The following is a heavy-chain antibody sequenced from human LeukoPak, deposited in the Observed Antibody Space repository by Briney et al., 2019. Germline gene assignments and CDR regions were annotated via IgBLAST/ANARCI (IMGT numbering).Heavy chain of an antibody. CDR1: GGSISSYY. V-gene: IGHV4-59*08. D-gene: IGHD5-24*01. CDR2: IYYSGST. Sequence: SETLSLTCTVSGGSISSYYWSWIRQPLGKGLEWIGYIYYSGSTNYNPSLKSRVTISVDTSKNQFSLKLSSVTAADTAVYYCARHVATIMYNWFDPWGQGTLVTVSS. CDR3: ARHVATIMYNWFDP. J-gene: IGHJ5*02.